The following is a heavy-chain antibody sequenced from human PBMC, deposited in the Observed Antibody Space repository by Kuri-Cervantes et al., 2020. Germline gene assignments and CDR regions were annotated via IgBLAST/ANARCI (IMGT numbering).Heavy chain of an antibody. CDR2: IVVGSGNT. CDR3: ARDHDSSGPGDY. D-gene: IGHD3-22*01. V-gene: IGHV1-58*01. J-gene: IGHJ4*02. CDR1: GFTFTSSA. Sequence: SVKVSCKASGFTFTSSAVQWVRQARGQRLEWIGWIVVGSGNTNYAQKFQERVTITRDTSTSTVYMELSSLRSEDTAVYYCARDHDSSGPGDYWGQGTLVTVSS.